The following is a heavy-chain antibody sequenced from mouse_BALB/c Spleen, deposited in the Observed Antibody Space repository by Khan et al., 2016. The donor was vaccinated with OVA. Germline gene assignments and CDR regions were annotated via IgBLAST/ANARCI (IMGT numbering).Heavy chain of an antibody. Sequence: VQLKESGPGLGKPSQSLSLTCTVTGYSITSDYAWNWLRQFPGNKLEWMGFISYSGNTNYNPSLKSRISITRDTSKNQFFLQLNSVTTEDTATYYCARVDGGDFDYWGQGTTLTVSS. CDR2: ISYSGNT. D-gene: IGHD2-3*01. CDR3: ARVDGGDFDY. CDR1: GYSITSDYA. J-gene: IGHJ2*01. V-gene: IGHV3-2*02.